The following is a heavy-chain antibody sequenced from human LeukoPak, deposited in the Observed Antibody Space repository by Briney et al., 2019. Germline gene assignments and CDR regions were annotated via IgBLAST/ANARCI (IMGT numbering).Heavy chain of an antibody. J-gene: IGHJ4*02. D-gene: IGHD3-3*01. Sequence: GGSLRLSCAASGFTFSSYAMHWVRQAPGKGLEWVAVISYDGSNKYYADSVKGRFTISRDNSKNTLYLQMNSLRAEDTAVYYCARDPRHNDFWSGYYFDYWGQGTLVTVSS. CDR1: GFTFSSYA. V-gene: IGHV3-30*04. CDR3: ARDPRHNDFWSGYYFDY. CDR2: ISYDGSNK.